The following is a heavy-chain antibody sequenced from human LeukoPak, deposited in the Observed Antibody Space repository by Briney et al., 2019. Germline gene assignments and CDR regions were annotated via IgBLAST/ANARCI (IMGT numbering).Heavy chain of an antibody. V-gene: IGHV1-24*01. Sequence: VSVKVSCKVSGYTLTELSVHWVRQAPGKGLEWMGGFDPEDGETIYAQKFQGRVTMTEDTSTDTAYMELSSLRSEDTAVYYCATYNWNTFDYYYMDVWGKGTTVTVSS. D-gene: IGHD1-1*01. CDR1: GYTLTELS. CDR2: FDPEDGET. CDR3: ATYNWNTFDYYYMDV. J-gene: IGHJ6*03.